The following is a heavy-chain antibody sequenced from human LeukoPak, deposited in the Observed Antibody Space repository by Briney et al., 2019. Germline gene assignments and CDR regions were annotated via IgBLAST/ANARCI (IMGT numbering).Heavy chain of an antibody. CDR1: GFTFSSYA. Sequence: GGSLRLSCAASGFTFSSYAMSWVRQAPGKGLEWVSAISGSGGSTYYADSVKGRLTISRDNSKNTLYLQMNSLRAEDTAIYYCAKDFTMSGVNYMGVWGTGITVTVSS. V-gene: IGHV3-23*01. J-gene: IGHJ6*03. CDR2: ISGSGGST. CDR3: AKDFTMSGVNYMGV. D-gene: IGHD3-3*01.